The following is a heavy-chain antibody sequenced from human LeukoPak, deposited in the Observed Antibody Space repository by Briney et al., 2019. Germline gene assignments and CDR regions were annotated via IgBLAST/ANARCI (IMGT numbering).Heavy chain of an antibody. J-gene: IGHJ5*02. D-gene: IGHD3-9*01. CDR1: GYTFTSYG. CDR2: ISAYNGNP. CDR3: ARAYETLTGHSAWFDP. V-gene: IGHV1-18*01. Sequence: ASVKVSCKASGYTFTSYGISWVRQAPGQGLEWMGWISAYNGNPTYAQNLQGRTTLSTDSSTSTAYMELRSLRSDDTAVYYCARAYETLTGHSAWFDPWGQGTLVTVSS.